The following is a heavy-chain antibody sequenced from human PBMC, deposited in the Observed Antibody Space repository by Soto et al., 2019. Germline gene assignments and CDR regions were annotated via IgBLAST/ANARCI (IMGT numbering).Heavy chain of an antibody. J-gene: IGHJ6*02. CDR1: GGSISSYY. Sequence: PSETLSLTCTVSGGSISSYYWSWIRQPPGKGLEWIGYIYYSGSTNYNPSLKSRVTISVDTSKNQFSLKLSSVTAADTAVYYCARVSPQRPGYCSSTSCYYYYGMDVWGQGTTVTVSS. CDR3: ARVSPQRPGYCSSTSCYYYYGMDV. CDR2: IYYSGST. D-gene: IGHD2-2*01. V-gene: IGHV4-59*01.